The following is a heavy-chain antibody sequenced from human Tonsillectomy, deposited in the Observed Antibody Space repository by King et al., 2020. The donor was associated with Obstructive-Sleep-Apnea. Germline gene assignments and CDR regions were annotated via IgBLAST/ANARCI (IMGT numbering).Heavy chain of an antibody. CDR1: GGSISSSSYY. J-gene: IGHJ5*02. V-gene: IGHV4-39*01. D-gene: IGHD2-8*01. Sequence: QLQESGPGLVKPSETLSLTCTVSGGSISSSSYYWGWIRQPPGKGLEWIGSIYYSGSTYYNPSLKSRVTISVDTSKNQFSLKLSSVTAADTAVYYCARPADVFWFDPWGQGTLVTVSS. CDR3: ARPADVFWFDP. CDR2: IYYSGST.